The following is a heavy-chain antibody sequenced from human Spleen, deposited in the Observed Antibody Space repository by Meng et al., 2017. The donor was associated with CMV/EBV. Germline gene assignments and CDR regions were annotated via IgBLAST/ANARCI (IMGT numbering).Heavy chain of an antibody. J-gene: IGHJ4*02. Sequence: KVACKASGGTFNSYTISWVRQAPGQGLEWMGRIIPILGIANYAQKFQDRVTITADNSTSTAYMELSSLRSEDTAVYYCARGVRSHFDYWGQGTLVTVSS. CDR3: ARGVRSHFDY. D-gene: IGHD1-26*01. CDR1: GGTFNSYT. V-gene: IGHV1-69*02. CDR2: IIPILGIA.